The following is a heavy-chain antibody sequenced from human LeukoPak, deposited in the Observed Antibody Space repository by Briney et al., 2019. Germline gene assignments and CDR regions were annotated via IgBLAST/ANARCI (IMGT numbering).Heavy chain of an antibody. J-gene: IGHJ4*02. V-gene: IGHV3-48*03. CDR3: ARDSSSGYFDY. Sequence: GGSLRLSCAASGFTFSSYEMHWVRQAPGQGLAWVSYISSSGSTIYYADSAKGRFTISTDNAKNSLYLQMNSLRAEDTAVYYCARDSSSGYFDYWGQGNLVTVSS. CDR2: ISSSGSTI. CDR1: GFTFSSYE. D-gene: IGHD6-13*01.